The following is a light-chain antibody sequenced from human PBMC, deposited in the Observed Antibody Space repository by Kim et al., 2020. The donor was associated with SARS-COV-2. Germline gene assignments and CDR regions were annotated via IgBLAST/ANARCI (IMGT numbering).Light chain of an antibody. J-gene: IGLJ3*02. CDR2: QDD. CDR3: QTWDGITAV. V-gene: IGLV3-1*01. CDR1: DLGDKY. Sequence: SVSPGQTASITCSGDDLGDKYSCWYQQKPGQSPLLVIYQDDRRPSGIPVRFSGSSSGNTATLTISGTQAMDEADYYCQTWDGITAVFGGGTRLTVL.